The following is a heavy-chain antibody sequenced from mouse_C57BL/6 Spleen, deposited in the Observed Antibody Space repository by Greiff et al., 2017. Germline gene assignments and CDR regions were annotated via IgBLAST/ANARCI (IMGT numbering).Heavy chain of an antibody. Sequence: VQLQQSGTELVKPGTSVKLSCKASGYTFTSYWMHWVKQRPGQGLEWIGNVNPNNGNTNYNEKFKSKATLTVDKSSTTAYMQLSSLTSEDSAVYYCAREGYFDYWGQGTTLTVSS. V-gene: IGHV1-53*01. J-gene: IGHJ2*01. CDR3: AREGYFDY. CDR1: GYTFTSYW. CDR2: VNPNNGNT.